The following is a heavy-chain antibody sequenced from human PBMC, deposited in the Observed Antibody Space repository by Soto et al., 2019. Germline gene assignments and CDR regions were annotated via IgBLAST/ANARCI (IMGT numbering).Heavy chain of an antibody. D-gene: IGHD6-13*01. V-gene: IGHV1-3*01. CDR2: INAGNGNT. J-gene: IGHJ5*02. CDR3: ASASIAAAGTGNNWFDP. CDR1: GYTFTSYA. Sequence: ASVKVSCKASGYTFTSYAMHWVRQAPGQRLEWMGWINAGNGNTKYSQKFQGRVTITRDTSASTAYMELSSLRSEDTAVYYCASASIAAAGTGNNWFDPWGQGTLVTVSS.